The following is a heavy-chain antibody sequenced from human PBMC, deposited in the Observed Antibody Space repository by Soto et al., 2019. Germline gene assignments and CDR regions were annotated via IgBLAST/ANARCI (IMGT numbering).Heavy chain of an antibody. J-gene: IGHJ4*02. CDR2: IRNEPKGYTT. Sequence: EVQLVESGGGLVQPGGSLRLSCAASGFTFSDHYMDWVGQAPGKGLEWVGRIRNEPKGYTTEYAASVKGRFTISRYDSENSLYLQMSNLKTEDTAVYYCVRNLAAGGTFYFDYWGQGALVTVSS. CDR3: VRNLAAGGTFYFDY. V-gene: IGHV3-72*01. D-gene: IGHD6-13*01. CDR1: GFTFSDHY.